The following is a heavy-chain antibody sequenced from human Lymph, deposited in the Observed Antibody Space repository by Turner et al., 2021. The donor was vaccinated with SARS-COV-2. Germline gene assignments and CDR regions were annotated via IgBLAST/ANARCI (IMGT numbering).Heavy chain of an antibody. CDR2: IHPLLAIA. Sequence: QVQLVQSGAEVKKPGSSVKVSCKASGGTFSSSAISWVRQAPGQGLEWMGGIHPLLAIANYAQKFQGRVKITADKSTSPAYRGLSSLGSEDTAVYFLGGIAAPGMGGGVHYYYYAMDVWGQGTTVTVSS. V-gene: IGHV1-69*10. J-gene: IGHJ6*02. CDR1: GGTFSSSA. CDR3: GGIAAPGMGGGVHYYYYAMDV. D-gene: IGHD6-13*01.